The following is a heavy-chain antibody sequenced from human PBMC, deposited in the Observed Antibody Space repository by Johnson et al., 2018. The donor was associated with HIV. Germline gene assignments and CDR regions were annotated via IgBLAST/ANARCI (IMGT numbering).Heavy chain of an antibody. Sequence: QVQLVESGGGVVQPGRSLRLSCAASGFTFSSYAMHWVRQAPGKGLEWVAVISYDGSNKYYADSVKGRFTISRDNSKNTLYLQMNSQTADDTAVYYCAKPLVPTIFGVVTPAIDAFDIWGQGTMVTVSS. D-gene: IGHD3-3*01. CDR2: ISYDGSNK. CDR1: GFTFSSYA. V-gene: IGHV3-30*18. CDR3: AKPLVPTIFGVVTPAIDAFDI. J-gene: IGHJ3*02.